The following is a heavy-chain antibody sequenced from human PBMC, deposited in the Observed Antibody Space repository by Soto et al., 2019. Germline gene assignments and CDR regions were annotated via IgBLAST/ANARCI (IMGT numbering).Heavy chain of an antibody. CDR1: GYTFTNYA. D-gene: IGHD3-22*01. CDR3: AREHCDSGVCWVCVY. CDR2: INPGNGVT. J-gene: IGHJ4*02. V-gene: IGHV1-3*01. Sequence: QVQLVQSGAEVKKPGASVKVSCKASGYTFTNYAMHWVRQAPGQRLEWRGWINPGNGVTNYSQKFQDRVTITRDTYESTDYMEMSSLKSEDTAVYYCAREHCDSGVCWVCVYWGQGTLVTVSS.